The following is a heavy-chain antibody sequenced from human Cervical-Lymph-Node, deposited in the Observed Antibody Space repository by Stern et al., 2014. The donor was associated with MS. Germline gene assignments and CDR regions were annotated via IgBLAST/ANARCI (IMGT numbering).Heavy chain of an antibody. CDR1: GFILRNFA. J-gene: IGHJ2*01. CDR2: IGPDTNT. CDR3: AKDIFHWCSDV. Sequence: ELQLVESGGSLVQPGGSLRLSCAASGFILRNFAMILVRQAPGKGLEWVSGIGPDTNTNYADTVRGRFTISSDASKTTLHLTTTSLRGEDTAIYYCAKDIFHWCSDVWGRGTLVTVSS. V-gene: IGHV3-23*04. D-gene: IGHD2/OR15-2a*01.